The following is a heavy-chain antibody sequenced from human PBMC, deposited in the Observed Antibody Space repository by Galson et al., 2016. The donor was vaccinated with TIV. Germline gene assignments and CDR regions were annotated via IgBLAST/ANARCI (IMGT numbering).Heavy chain of an antibody. CDR3: ARTAGGIDQ. CDR2: VYLGDSVT. J-gene: IGHJ4*02. CDR1: GYGFVDYW. V-gene: IGHV5-51*01. Sequence: QSGAEVKKPGESLKISCKHSGYGFVDYWIVWVRQRPGKGLAWMGIVYLGDSVTRYSPSFQGQVVISADKSSNPAYLQWSSLQASDTAMYYCARTAGGIDQWGQGTLVTVSS. D-gene: IGHD1-26*01.